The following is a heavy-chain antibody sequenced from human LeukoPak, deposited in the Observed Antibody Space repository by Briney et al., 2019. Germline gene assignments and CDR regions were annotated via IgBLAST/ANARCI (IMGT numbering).Heavy chain of an antibody. J-gene: IGHJ4*02. CDR1: GFTFSRHG. V-gene: IGHV3-30*03. D-gene: IGHD3-3*01. CDR2: ISNDGSRK. Sequence: QPGGSLRLSCAPSGFTFSRHGVHWVRQAPGRGLEWVAIISNDGSRKYYAHSVEGRFTISRDNSKNTLYLQMDSLRAEDTAVYYCARDRAWNYFDYWGQGTLVTVSS. CDR3: ARDRAWNYFDY.